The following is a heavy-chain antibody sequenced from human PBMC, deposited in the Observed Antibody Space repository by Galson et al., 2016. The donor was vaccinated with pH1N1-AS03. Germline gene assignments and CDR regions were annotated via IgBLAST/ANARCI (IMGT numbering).Heavy chain of an antibody. J-gene: IGHJ3*02. V-gene: IGHV3-49*01. Sequence: SLRLSCAASGFTFGDYPLTWFRQAPGKGLEWVGFIRSTTYGGTTEYDASVKGRFTISRDGSKSIAYLQMNSLKTEDTAVYYCARARTSPGSLAGVGFDIWGQGTMVTVSS. CDR1: GFTFGDYP. CDR3: ARARTSPGSLAGVGFDI. CDR2: IRSTTYGGTT.